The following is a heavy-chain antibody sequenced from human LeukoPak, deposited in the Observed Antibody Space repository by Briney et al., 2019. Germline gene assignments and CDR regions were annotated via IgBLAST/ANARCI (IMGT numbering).Heavy chain of an antibody. D-gene: IGHD3-9*01. CDR2: ISHSGST. V-gene: IGHV4-59*08. Sequence: PSETLSLTCSVSGDSLGIYKWSWIRQPPGKGLEWIGEISHSGSTNYNPSLKSRVTISVDTSKNQFSLKLSSVTAADTAVYYCARHAPNHYDILTSVFDYWGQGTLVTVSS. CDR3: ARHAPNHYDILTSVFDY. CDR1: GDSLGIYK. J-gene: IGHJ4*02.